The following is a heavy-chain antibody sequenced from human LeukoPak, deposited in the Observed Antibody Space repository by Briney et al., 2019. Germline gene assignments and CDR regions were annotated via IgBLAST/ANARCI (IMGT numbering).Heavy chain of an antibody. Sequence: GGSLRLSCAASGFIFSNYDMNSVRQAPGKGLEWVSFVRSSSSDKFYADSVKGRFTISRDNAKNSLYLQMNSLRAEDTAVYYCARDGGRSSSSHFDYWGQGTLVTVSS. D-gene: IGHD6-6*01. CDR3: ARDGGRSSSSHFDY. CDR1: GFIFSNYD. V-gene: IGHV3-21*04. J-gene: IGHJ4*02. CDR2: VRSSSSDK.